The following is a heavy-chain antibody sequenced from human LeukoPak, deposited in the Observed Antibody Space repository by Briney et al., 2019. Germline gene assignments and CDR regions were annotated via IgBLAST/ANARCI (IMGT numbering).Heavy chain of an antibody. CDR2: ISYSGTT. V-gene: IGHV4-59*01. Sequence: PSETLSLTCSVSGDSISNYYWSWIRQPPGKGLEWIGYISYSGTTNYNPSLKSRVTISVDTSKNQFSLKLSSVTAADTAVYYCAREVRPLAGHNWLDPWGQGTLVTVFS. CDR1: GDSISNYY. D-gene: IGHD6-19*01. CDR3: AREVRPLAGHNWLDP. J-gene: IGHJ5*02.